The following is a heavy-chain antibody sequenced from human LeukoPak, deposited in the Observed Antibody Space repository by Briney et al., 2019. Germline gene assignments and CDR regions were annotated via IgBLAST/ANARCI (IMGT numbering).Heavy chain of an antibody. CDR1: GFTFSNHW. V-gene: IGHV3-74*01. J-gene: IGHJ4*02. D-gene: IGHD2/OR15-2a*01. Sequence: PGGSLRLSCVASGFTFSNHWMHWVRQVPGKGLVWVSHINSDGSWTSYADSVKGRFTISKDNAKNTVYLQMNSLRAEDTAVYYCVSFYETYWGRGTLVTVSS. CDR3: VSFYETY. CDR2: INSDGSWT.